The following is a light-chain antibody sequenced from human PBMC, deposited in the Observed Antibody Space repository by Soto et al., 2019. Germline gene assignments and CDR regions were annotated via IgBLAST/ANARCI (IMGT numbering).Light chain of an antibody. V-gene: IGKV1-5*01. J-gene: IGKJ1*01. CDR3: QHYNSYSEA. Sequence: DIQITQSPSTLSASVGDRVTIHCPASQSISSWLAWYQQKPGKAPKLLIYDASSLGSGVPSRFSGSGSGTEFTLTISSLQPDDFATYYCQHYNSYSEAFGQGTKVDI. CDR2: DAS. CDR1: QSISSW.